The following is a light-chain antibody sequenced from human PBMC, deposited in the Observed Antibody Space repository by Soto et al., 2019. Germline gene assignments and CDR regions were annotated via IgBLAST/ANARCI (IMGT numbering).Light chain of an antibody. V-gene: IGLV2-14*01. CDR1: SSDIGGYTY. CDR2: EVS. CDR3: SSYTISSPYV. Sequence: QSALAQPASVSGSPGQSITISCTGTSSDIGGYTYVSWYQQHPGKAPKLLIYEVSNRPSGVSNRFSGSKSDNTASLTISGLQAEDEADYYCSSYTISSPYVFGNGTKVTV. J-gene: IGLJ1*01.